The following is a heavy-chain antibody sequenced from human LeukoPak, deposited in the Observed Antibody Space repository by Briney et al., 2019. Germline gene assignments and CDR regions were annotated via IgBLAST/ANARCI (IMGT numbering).Heavy chain of an antibody. CDR1: GGSISSYY. CDR2: IYTSGST. J-gene: IGHJ6*03. V-gene: IGHV4-4*09. CDR3: ARGVVPYYYYYMDV. Sequence: SETLSLTCTVSGGSISSYYWSWIRRPPGKGLEWIGYIYTSGSTNYNPSLKSRVTISVDTSKNQFSLKLSSVTAADTAVYYCARGVVPYYYYYMDVWGKGTTVTVSS. D-gene: IGHD3-3*01.